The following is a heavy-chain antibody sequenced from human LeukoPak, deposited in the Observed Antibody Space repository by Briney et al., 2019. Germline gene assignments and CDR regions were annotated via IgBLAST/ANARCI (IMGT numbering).Heavy chain of an antibody. J-gene: IGHJ4*02. CDR2: ISSSSSTI. Sequence: GGSLRLSCAASGFTFSSYSMNWVRQAPGKGLEWVSYISSSSSTIYYADSVKGRFTISRDNAKNSLYLQMNSLRAEDTAVYYCARVLIRGGGDYWGQGTLVTVSS. V-gene: IGHV3-48*04. CDR3: ARVLIRGGGDY. D-gene: IGHD3-16*01. CDR1: GFTFSSYS.